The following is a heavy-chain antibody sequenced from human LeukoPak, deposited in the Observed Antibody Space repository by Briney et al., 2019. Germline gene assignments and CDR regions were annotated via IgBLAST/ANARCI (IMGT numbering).Heavy chain of an antibody. D-gene: IGHD1-26*01. V-gene: IGHV3-48*03. Sequence: GGSLRLSCAASGFTFSTYEMNWVRQAPGKGLEWVSYISSSGGTIYYADSVKGRFTISRDNAKDSLYLQMNSLRVEDTALYYCASGAQSDYWGQGTLVAVSS. CDR2: ISSSGGTI. CDR3: ASGAQSDY. J-gene: IGHJ4*02. CDR1: GFTFSTYE.